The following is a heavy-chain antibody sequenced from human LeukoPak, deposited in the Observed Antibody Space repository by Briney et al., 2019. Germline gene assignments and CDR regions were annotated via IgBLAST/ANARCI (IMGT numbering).Heavy chain of an antibody. CDR1: GGSISSSLYY. Sequence: PSESLSLTCTVSGGSISSSLYYWGWIRQPPGKGLECIGNIFYGGSTYYNPSLRSRVTISVDTSKNQFSLKLNSVTASDTSVYYCAKIRSGWYRDLDYWGQGTLVTVSS. J-gene: IGHJ4*02. CDR3: AKIRSGWYRDLDY. CDR2: IFYGGST. V-gene: IGHV4-39*01. D-gene: IGHD6-19*01.